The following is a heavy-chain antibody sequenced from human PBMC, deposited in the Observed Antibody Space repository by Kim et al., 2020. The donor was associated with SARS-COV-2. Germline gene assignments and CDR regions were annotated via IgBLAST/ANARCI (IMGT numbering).Heavy chain of an antibody. D-gene: IGHD3-16*01. J-gene: IGHJ4*02. V-gene: IGHV3-48*03. CDR3: VREGSGGVDLDH. CDR1: ESTFSSYE. Sequence: GGSLRLSCAASESTFSSYEMNWVRQAPGKGLEWISYISSSGDAIYYADSVKGRFTISGDNAKNSLYLQMNSLRADDTAVYYCVREGSGGVDLDHWGQGTLVTVSS. CDR2: ISSSGDAI.